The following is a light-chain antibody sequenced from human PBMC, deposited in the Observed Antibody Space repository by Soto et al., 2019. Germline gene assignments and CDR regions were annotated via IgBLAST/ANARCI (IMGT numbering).Light chain of an antibody. V-gene: IGKV3-20*01. CDR2: GAS. J-gene: IGKJ1*01. CDR3: QQYGSSLWT. Sequence: IVLTQSPGTLSLTPGERATLSCRASQSVSNNYLAWYQQKPGQAPRLLIYGASNRATGIPDRFSGSGSGTDFTLTISRLEPEDFAVYYCQQYGSSLWTFAQRAKVDIK. CDR1: QSVSNNY.